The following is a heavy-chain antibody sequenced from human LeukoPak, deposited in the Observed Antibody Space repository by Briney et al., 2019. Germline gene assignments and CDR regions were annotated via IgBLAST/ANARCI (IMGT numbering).Heavy chain of an antibody. V-gene: IGHV3-23*01. Sequence: PGGSLRLSCAASGFTFSSYAVSWVRQAPGKGLEWVSSISGSGGSTYSADSVKGRFTISRDNSKNSLYLQMNSLRAEDTAVYYCARVKYYYDSSGYYFDYWGQGTLVTVSS. CDR3: ARVKYYYDSSGYYFDY. CDR1: GFTFSSYA. J-gene: IGHJ4*02. D-gene: IGHD3-22*01. CDR2: ISGSGGST.